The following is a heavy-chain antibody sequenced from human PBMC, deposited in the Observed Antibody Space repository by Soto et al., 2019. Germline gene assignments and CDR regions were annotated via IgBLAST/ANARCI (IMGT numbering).Heavy chain of an antibody. J-gene: IGHJ6*02. V-gene: IGHV1-8*01. CDR3: AREGVRGMDV. D-gene: IGHD3-16*01. Sequence: VQLVQSGAEVKQPGASVKVYCKASGYTFTSYDINWVRQATGQGLEGMGWMNPNSGNTGYAQKFQGRITMTRNTSISTDYMELSSLRSEDTAVYYFAREGVRGMDVWGQGTTVTVSS. CDR2: MNPNSGNT. CDR1: GYTFTSYD.